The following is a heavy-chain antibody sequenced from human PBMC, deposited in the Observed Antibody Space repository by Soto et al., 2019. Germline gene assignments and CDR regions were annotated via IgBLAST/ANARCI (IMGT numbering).Heavy chain of an antibody. V-gene: IGHV1-2*04. J-gene: IGHJ6*02. CDR1: GYTFTGYY. CDR2: INPNSGGT. Sequence: ASVKVSCKASGYTFTGYYMHWVRQAPGQGLDWMGWINPNSGGTNYAQKFQGWVTMTRDTSISTAYMELSRLRSDDTAVYYCARGSGSYNYYYYGMDVWGQGTTVTVSS. D-gene: IGHD1-26*01. CDR3: ARGSGSYNYYYYGMDV.